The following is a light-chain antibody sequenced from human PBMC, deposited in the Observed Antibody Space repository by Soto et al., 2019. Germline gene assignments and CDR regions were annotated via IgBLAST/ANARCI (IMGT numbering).Light chain of an antibody. Sequence: EIVLTQSPGTLSLSPGERATLSCRASQSVSSYLAWYQQKPGQAPTLLIYGASYRATGIPARFSGSGSGTDLTLTISSLEAEDFALYYCQQRSKWPVTFGGGTKWIS. V-gene: IGKV3-11*01. CDR2: GAS. CDR1: QSVSSY. CDR3: QQRSKWPVT. J-gene: IGKJ4*01.